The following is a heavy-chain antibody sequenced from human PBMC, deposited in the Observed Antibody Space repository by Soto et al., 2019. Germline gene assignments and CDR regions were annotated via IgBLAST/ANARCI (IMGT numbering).Heavy chain of an antibody. Sequence: QVQLVESGGGLVKPGGSLRLSCVASGFDFSDYYMSWIRQAPGTGLQWVSYISSSSFTNYADSVRGRFTISRDNARNSLYLQMDSLRVEDTGIYYCARGSRGPDYWGQGTLVTVSS. CDR3: ARGSRGPDY. V-gene: IGHV3-11*06. CDR1: GFDFSDYY. CDR2: ISSSSFT. J-gene: IGHJ4*02.